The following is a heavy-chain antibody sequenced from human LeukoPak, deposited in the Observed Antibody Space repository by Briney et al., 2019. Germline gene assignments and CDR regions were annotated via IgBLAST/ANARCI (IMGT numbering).Heavy chain of an antibody. D-gene: IGHD6-13*01. CDR1: GGSINSSY. CDR3: ATSGTWSSIDF. V-gene: IGHV4-59*01. Sequence: SETLSLTCAISGGSINSSYWTWIRQSPGKGLEWMGQIDYSGRTNYKPSLESRVSMSIDMSRRQFSLTLTSVTAADTAVYFCATSGTWSSIDFWGQGTLVTVSS. J-gene: IGHJ4*02. CDR2: IDYSGRT.